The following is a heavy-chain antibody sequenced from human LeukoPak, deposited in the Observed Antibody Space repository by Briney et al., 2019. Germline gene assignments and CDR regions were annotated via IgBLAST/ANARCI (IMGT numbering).Heavy chain of an antibody. D-gene: IGHD3-22*01. V-gene: IGHV4-34*01. CDR2: IYYSGTT. CDR3: ARLGAYYDSSVADY. J-gene: IGHJ4*02. CDR1: GGSFSGYY. Sequence: SETLSLTCAVYGGSFSGYYWGWIRQPPGKGLEWIGSIYYSGTTYYNPSLKSRVTISVDTSKNQFSLKLSSVTAADTAVYYCARLGAYYDSSVADYWGQGTLVTVSS.